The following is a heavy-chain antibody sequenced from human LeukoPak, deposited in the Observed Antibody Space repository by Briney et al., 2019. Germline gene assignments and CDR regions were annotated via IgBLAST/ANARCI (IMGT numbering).Heavy chain of an antibody. CDR1: GYTFTGYY. V-gene: IGHV1-2*02. CDR2: INPNSGGT. CDR3: ARTPFEYSSRQYYMDV. J-gene: IGHJ6*03. Sequence: GASVKVSCKASGYTFTGYYMHWVRQAPGQGLEWMGWINPNSGGTNYAQKFQGRVTMTRDTSISTAYMELSRLRSDDTAVYYCARTPFEYSSRQYYMDVWGKGTTVTVSS. D-gene: IGHD6-13*01.